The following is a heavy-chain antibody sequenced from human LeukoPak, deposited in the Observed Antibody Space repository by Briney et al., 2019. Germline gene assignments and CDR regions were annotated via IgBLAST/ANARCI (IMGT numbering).Heavy chain of an antibody. D-gene: IGHD2-15*01. V-gene: IGHV4-30-4*08. CDR3: ARGLLGCSGGSCYVWAFDI. Sequence: SETLSLTCTVSGGSISSGDYYWSWIRQPPGKDLEWIGYIYYSGSTYYNPTLKSRVTISVDTSKNQFSLKLSSVTAADTAVYYCARGLLGCSGGSCYVWAFDIWGQGTMVTVSS. CDR1: GGSISSGDYY. J-gene: IGHJ3*02. CDR2: IYYSGST.